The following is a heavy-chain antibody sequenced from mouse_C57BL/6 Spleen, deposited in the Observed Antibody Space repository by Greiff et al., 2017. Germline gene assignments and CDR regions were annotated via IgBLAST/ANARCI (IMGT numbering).Heavy chain of an antibody. Sequence: QVQLKQSGAELVKPGASVKLSCKASGYTFTSYWMHWVKQRPGQGLEWIGMIHPNSGSTNYNEKFKSKATLTLDKSSSTAYMQLSSLTSEDSAVYYCARSEDYAGYALDYWGQGTSVTVSS. V-gene: IGHV1-64*01. D-gene: IGHD2-4*01. J-gene: IGHJ4*01. CDR2: IHPNSGST. CDR3: ARSEDYAGYALDY. CDR1: GYTFTSYW.